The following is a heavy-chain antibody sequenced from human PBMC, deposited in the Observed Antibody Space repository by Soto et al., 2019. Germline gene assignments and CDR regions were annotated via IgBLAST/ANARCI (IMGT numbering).Heavy chain of an antibody. V-gene: IGHV4-39*01. CDR2: IYYSGST. D-gene: IGHD4-17*01. CDR3: ASKDYGNDY. J-gene: IGHJ4*02. CDR1: GGSISSSSYY. Sequence: QLQLQESGPGLVKPSETLSLTCTVSGGSISSSSYYWCWIRQPPGKGLEWIGSIYYSGSTYYNPSLKSRVTISVDTSKKQFSRKLSSVTAADTAVYYCASKDYGNDYWGKGTLVTVSS.